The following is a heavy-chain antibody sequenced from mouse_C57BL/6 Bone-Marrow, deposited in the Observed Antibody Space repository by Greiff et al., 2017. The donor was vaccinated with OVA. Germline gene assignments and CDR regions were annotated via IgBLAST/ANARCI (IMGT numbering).Heavy chain of an antibody. CDR1: GFNIKDDY. CDR3: TTYRY. J-gene: IGHJ2*01. Sequence: VHVKQSGAELVRPGASVKLSCTASGFNIKDDYMPWVKERPEQGLEWIGWIDPENGDTEYASKFQGKATITADTSSKTVYLHLSSLTSEDTAVYYCTTYRYWGQGTTLTVSS. V-gene: IGHV14-4*01. CDR2: IDPENGDT.